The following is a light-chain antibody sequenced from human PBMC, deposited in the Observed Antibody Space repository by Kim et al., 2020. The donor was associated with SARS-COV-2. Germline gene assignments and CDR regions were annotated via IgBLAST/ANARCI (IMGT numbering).Light chain of an antibody. Sequence: GQSVHISFHGTSSDVGGYNSVSWYQQHPGKAPKLVIYEVTKRPAGVPDRFSASKSGNTASLTVSGLQSDDEADYYCNSYAGNNLWVFGGGTQLTVL. V-gene: IGLV2-8*01. J-gene: IGLJ3*02. CDR3: NSYAGNNLWV. CDR2: EVT. CDR1: SSDVGGYNS.